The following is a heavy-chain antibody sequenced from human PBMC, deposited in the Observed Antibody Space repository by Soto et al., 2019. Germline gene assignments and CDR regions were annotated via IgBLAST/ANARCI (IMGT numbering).Heavy chain of an antibody. V-gene: IGHV5-51*01. CDR1: GYSFTSYW. D-gene: IGHD3-10*01. J-gene: IGHJ4*02. CDR2: IYPGDSDT. CDR3: ARHEGYYGSPAAGLFDY. Sequence: GESLKICCKGSGYSFTSYWICWVRQMPGKGLEWMGIIYPGDSDTRYSPSFQGQVTISADKSISTAYLQWSSLKASDTAMYYCARHEGYYGSPAAGLFDYWGQGTLVTVSS.